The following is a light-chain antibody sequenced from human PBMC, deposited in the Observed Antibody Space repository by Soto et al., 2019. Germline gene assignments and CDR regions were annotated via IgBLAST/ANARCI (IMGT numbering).Light chain of an antibody. Sequence: EIVLTQSPGTLSLSPGERATLSCRASQSVSSSYLAWYQRKPGQAPRLLIYGASSRATDIPIRFSGSGSGTDFTLTISSLLPEDSATYYCQQLNSYPITFGQGTRLEIK. CDR2: GAS. CDR1: QSVSSSY. J-gene: IGKJ5*01. V-gene: IGKV3-20*01. CDR3: QQLNSYPIT.